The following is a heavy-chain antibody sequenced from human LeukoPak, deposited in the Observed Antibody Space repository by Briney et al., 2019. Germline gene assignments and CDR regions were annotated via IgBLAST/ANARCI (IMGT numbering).Heavy chain of an antibody. CDR2: ISGSGGST. J-gene: IGHJ4*02. CDR1: GFTLSSYA. D-gene: IGHD5-24*01. CDR3: AQEMATIPRLFDF. Sequence: GGSLRLSCAASGFTLSSYAMSWVRQAPGKGLEWVSAISGSGGSTYYADSVKGRFTISRDNSKNTVDLQMNSLRAEDTAVYYCAQEMATIPRLFDFWGQGTLVTVSS. V-gene: IGHV3-23*01.